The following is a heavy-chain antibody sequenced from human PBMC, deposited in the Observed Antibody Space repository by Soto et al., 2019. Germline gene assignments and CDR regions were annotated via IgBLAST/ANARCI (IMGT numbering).Heavy chain of an antibody. V-gene: IGHV3-30*18. CDR3: AKDRGTS. J-gene: IGHJ4*02. Sequence: QVQLVESGGGVVQPGRSLRLSCAASGFTFSSYGMHWVRQAPGKGLEWVAVISYDGSNKYYADSVKGRFTISRDNSKNTLYLQMNSLRAEDTAVYYCAKDRGTSWGQGTLVTVSS. CDR1: GFTFSSYG. D-gene: IGHD1-1*01. CDR2: ISYDGSNK.